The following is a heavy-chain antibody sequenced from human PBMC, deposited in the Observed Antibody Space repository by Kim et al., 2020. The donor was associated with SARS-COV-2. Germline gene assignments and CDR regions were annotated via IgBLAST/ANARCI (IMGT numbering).Heavy chain of an antibody. CDR3: ESVILGARPN. V-gene: IGHV3-74*01. CDR1: GFTFNNYW. Sequence: GGSLRLSCAASGFTFNNYWMHWVRQAPGKGLVWVSRINSDGSSTSYADSVKGRFTISRDNAKNTLYLQMNSLRAEDTAVYYCESVILGARPNWGQGTQVTVSS. J-gene: IGHJ4*02. CDR2: INSDGSST. D-gene: IGHD3-16*02.